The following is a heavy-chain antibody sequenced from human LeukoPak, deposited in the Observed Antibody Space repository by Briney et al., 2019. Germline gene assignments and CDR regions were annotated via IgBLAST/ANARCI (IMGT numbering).Heavy chain of an antibody. CDR2: IKQDGSET. Sequence: GGSLRLSCVASGFTFSTYWMTWVRQAPGKGLDWVGNIKQDGSETYYADSLKGRFTISRDNAKSALYLQMNSLRAEDTAVYYCARDAAYDFRNPYRYFQHWGQGTLVTVSS. CDR3: ARDAAYDFRNPYRYFQH. CDR1: GFTFSTYW. V-gene: IGHV3-7*01. J-gene: IGHJ1*01. D-gene: IGHD3-3*01.